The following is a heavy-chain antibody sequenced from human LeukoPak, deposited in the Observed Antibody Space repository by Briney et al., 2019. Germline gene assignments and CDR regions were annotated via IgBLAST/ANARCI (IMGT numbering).Heavy chain of an antibody. J-gene: IGHJ3*02. CDR1: GYSFTNYY. V-gene: IGHV1-46*01. CDR2: INPRGGST. CDR3: ASSGGESWELMGAFDI. Sequence: ASVKVSCKASGYSFTNYYMHWVRQAPGQGLEWMGIINPRGGSTNYAQKFQGRVTLTRDTSASTVYMELGSLRSEDTAVYYCASSGGESWELMGAFDIWGQGTMVTVSS. D-gene: IGHD1-26*01.